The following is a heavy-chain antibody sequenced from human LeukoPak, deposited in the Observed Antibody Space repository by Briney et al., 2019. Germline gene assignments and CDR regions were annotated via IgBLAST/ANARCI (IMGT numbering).Heavy chain of an antibody. J-gene: IGHJ4*01. Sequence: GESLKISCKGSGYSFASYWISWVRQMPGKGLEWIGRIDPSDSYTNYSPSFQGHVTISADRSISTAYLQWSSLKASDTAMYYCARQRVAGRYYFDYWGHGTLVTVSS. CDR1: GYSFASYW. CDR2: IDPSDSYT. V-gene: IGHV5-10-1*01. CDR3: ARQRVAGRYYFDY. D-gene: IGHD6-19*01.